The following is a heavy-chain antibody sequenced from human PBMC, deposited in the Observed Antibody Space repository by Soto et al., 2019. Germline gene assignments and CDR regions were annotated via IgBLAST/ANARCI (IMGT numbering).Heavy chain of an antibody. CDR2: ISYDGSNK. D-gene: IGHD1-26*01. Sequence: QVQLVESGGGVVQPGRSLRLSCAASGFTFSSYAMHWVRQAPGKGLEWVAVISYDGSNKYYADSVKGRFTISRDNSKNTLYLQMNSLRAEDTAVYYCAREGGVSYYFDYWGQGTLVTVSS. CDR3: AREGGVSYYFDY. V-gene: IGHV3-30-3*01. J-gene: IGHJ4*02. CDR1: GFTFSSYA.